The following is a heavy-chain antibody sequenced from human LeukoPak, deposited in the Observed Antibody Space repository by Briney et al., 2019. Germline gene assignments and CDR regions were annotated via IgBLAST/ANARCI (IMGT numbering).Heavy chain of an antibody. D-gene: IGHD2-2*01. J-gene: IGHJ5*02. Sequence: GASVKVSCKASGGTFSSYAISWVRQAPGQGLEWMGGIIPIFGTANYAQRFQGRVTITADESTSTAYMELSSLRSDDTAVYYCARGFSTSCYGCRWFDPWGQGTLVTVSS. CDR1: GGTFSSYA. CDR3: ARGFSTSCYGCRWFDP. V-gene: IGHV1-69*13. CDR2: IIPIFGTA.